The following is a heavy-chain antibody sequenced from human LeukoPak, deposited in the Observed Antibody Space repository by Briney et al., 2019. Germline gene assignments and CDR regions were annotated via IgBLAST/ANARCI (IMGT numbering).Heavy chain of an antibody. CDR2: ISDYGGRT. D-gene: IGHD1-26*01. CDR3: AKGQSGSYDPAYWYFDL. J-gene: IGHJ2*01. Sequence: GGSLRLSCAGTGFAFTSYAINWVRQAPGQGLEWVSGISDYGGRTNYADSVKGRFTISRDNSKNIVYLQMKSLRAEGTAMYYCAKGQSGSYDPAYWYFDLWGRGNLVTVSS. CDR1: GFAFTSYA. V-gene: IGHV3-23*01.